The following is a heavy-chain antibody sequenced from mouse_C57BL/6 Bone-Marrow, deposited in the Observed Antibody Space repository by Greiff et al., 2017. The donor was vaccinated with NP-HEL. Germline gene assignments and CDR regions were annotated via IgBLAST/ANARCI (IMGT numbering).Heavy chain of an antibody. V-gene: IGHV5-9-1*02. J-gene: IGHJ2*01. Sequence: VKLMESGEGLVKPGGSLKLPCAASGFTFSSYAMSWVRQTPEKRLEWVAYISSGGDYIYYADTVKGRFTISRDNARNTLYLQMSSLKSEDTAMYYCTRSYYDYDGVDYWGQGTTLTVSS. CDR1: GFTFSSYA. CDR3: TRSYYDYDGVDY. CDR2: ISSGGDYI. D-gene: IGHD2-4*01.